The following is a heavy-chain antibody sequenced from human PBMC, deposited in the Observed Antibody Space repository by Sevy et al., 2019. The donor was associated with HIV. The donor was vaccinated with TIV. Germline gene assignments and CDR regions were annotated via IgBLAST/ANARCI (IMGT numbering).Heavy chain of an antibody. CDR3: ARVAVEYCTNDCYHRFDH. CDR2: ISYDGVNK. CDR1: GFTFNNYW. D-gene: IGHD2-8*01. Sequence: GGSLRLSCAASGFTFNNYWMTWVRQAPGKGLEWLTLISYDGVNKYYADSVKGRFTISRDNSKNTLYLQMDSLRVEDTALYYCARVAVEYCTNDCYHRFDHWGQGTLVTVSS. V-gene: IGHV3-30-3*01. J-gene: IGHJ4*02.